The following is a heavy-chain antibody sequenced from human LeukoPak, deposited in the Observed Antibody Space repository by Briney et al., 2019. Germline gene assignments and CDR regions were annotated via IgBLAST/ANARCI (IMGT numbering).Heavy chain of an antibody. CDR2: IGIATDT. Sequence: GGSLRLSCAASGFTFSSYDMHWDRQFTGKGLEWVSGIGIATDTYYSGSVKGRFTISRENAKNSLYLQMNSLGAGDTAVYYCARASNLYGDFDYWGQGTLVTVSS. D-gene: IGHD4-17*01. CDR3: ARASNLYGDFDY. CDR1: GFTFSSYD. J-gene: IGHJ4*02. V-gene: IGHV3-13*01.